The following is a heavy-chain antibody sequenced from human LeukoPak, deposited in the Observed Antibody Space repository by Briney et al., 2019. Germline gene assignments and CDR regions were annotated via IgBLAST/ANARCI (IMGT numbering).Heavy chain of an antibody. J-gene: IGHJ4*02. D-gene: IGHD5-12*01. CDR1: RFTFSSYG. Sequence: GRALILSCAAPRFTFSSYGMHWVRQAPGKGLEWVATISYDGYNKYYGDSVKGRFTISRDNSKNTLYLQMNSLRTEDTAVYYCAKSPRDSGYEGEGYWGQGTLVTVSS. V-gene: IGHV3-30*18. CDR2: ISYDGYNK. CDR3: AKSPRDSGYEGEGY.